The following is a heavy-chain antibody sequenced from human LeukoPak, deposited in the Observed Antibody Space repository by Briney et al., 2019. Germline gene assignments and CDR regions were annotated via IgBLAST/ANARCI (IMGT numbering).Heavy chain of an antibody. CDR3: ARDEGYSTPLF. CDR2: INPSGGST. Sequence: ASVKVSCTASGYTFTSYYMHWVRQAPGQGLEWMGIINPSGGSTSYAQKFQGRVTMTRDTSTSTVYMDLGSLRSEDTAVYYCARDEGYSTPLFWGQGTLVTVSS. J-gene: IGHJ4*02. D-gene: IGHD2-15*01. V-gene: IGHV1-46*01. CDR1: GYTFTSYY.